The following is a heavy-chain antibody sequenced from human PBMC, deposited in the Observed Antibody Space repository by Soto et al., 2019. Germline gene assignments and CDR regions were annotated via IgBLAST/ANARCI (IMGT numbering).Heavy chain of an antibody. CDR3: ARRGAGYQDDD. V-gene: IGHV4-31*03. J-gene: IGHJ4*02. CDR1: SGPLSRCGYY. D-gene: IGHD5-12*01. CDR2: IYYSGST. Sequence: SELLSITCTVSSGPLSRCGYYCSWIRQHPGKGLEWIGYIYYSGSTYYNPSLKSRVTISVDTSKNQFSLKLSSVTAADTAVYYGARRGAGYQDDDWCKGTLFNVSS.